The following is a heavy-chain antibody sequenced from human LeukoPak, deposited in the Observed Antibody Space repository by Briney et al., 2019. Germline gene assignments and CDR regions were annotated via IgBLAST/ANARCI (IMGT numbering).Heavy chain of an antibody. D-gene: IGHD4-17*01. V-gene: IGHV4-59*01. CDR2: IYYSGST. Sequence: SESLSLTCPLSGGSLSGYYRSWIRQPAGKGLEWVGCIYYSGSTNYNPPLKIPVTISVDTSKNQFSLMLSSVTAADTAVYCCARGETTVPEYNWFDLWGQGTLVTVSS. CDR1: GGSLSGYY. J-gene: IGHJ5*02. CDR3: ARGETTVPEYNWFDL.